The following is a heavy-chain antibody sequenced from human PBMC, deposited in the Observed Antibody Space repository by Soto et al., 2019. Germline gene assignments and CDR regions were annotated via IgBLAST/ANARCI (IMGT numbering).Heavy chain of an antibody. CDR3: ARHTPAISISDH. CDR2: IYYSGST. J-gene: IGHJ4*02. D-gene: IGHD2-15*01. V-gene: IGHV4-39*01. CDR1: GGSISSSSYY. Sequence: QLQLQESGPGLVKPSETLSLTCTVSGGSISSSSYYWGWIRQPPGKGLEWIGSIYYSGSTYYNPSLKGRVTISVDTSKIQFSLKLRSVTAAATAVYYCARHTPAISISDHWGQGTLVTVSS.